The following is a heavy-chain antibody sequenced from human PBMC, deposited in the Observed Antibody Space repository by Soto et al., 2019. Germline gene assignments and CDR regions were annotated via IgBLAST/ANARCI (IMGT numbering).Heavy chain of an antibody. CDR2: IYYSGST. CDR1: GGSISSGGYY. CDR3: AGGQGAVAGTGDY. D-gene: IGHD6-19*01. V-gene: IGHV4-31*03. J-gene: IGHJ4*02. Sequence: SETLSLTCTVSGGSISSGGYYWSWIRQHPGKGLEWIGCIYYSGSTYYNPSLKSRVTISMDTSKNRFSLKLSSVTAADTAVYYCAGGQGAVAGTGDYWGQGTLVTVSS.